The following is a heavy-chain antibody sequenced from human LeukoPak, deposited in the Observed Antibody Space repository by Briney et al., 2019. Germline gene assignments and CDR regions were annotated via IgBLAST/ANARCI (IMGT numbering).Heavy chain of an antibody. CDR2: IYSGGST. J-gene: IGHJ5*02. CDR1: GFTVSSNY. D-gene: IGHD6-13*01. Sequence: PGGSLRLSCAASGFTVSSNYMSWVRQAPGKGLEWVSVIYSGGSTYYADSVKGRFTISRDNSKNTLYLQMNSLRAEDTAVYYCARDLAGTTLGWFDPWGQGTLVTVPP. V-gene: IGHV3-53*01. CDR3: ARDLAGTTLGWFDP.